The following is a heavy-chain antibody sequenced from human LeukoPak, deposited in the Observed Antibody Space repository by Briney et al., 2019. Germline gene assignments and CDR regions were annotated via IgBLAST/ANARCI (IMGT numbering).Heavy chain of an antibody. D-gene: IGHD4-17*01. CDR2: ITTTSTTM. Sequence: GGSLRLSCAASGFTFSSYSMNWVRQAPGKGLERISYITTTSTTMYYADSVKGRFTISRDNAKNSLYLQMNSLRAEDTAVYYCAATVTMGHDYWGQGTLVTVSS. J-gene: IGHJ4*02. CDR3: AATVTMGHDY. V-gene: IGHV3-48*01. CDR1: GFTFSSYS.